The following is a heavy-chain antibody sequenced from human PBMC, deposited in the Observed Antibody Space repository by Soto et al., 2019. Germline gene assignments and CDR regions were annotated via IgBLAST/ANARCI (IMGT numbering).Heavy chain of an antibody. D-gene: IGHD6-13*01. CDR1: GGSISSSSYY. J-gene: IGHJ6*04. CDR3: ARPEYSSGWYWGGNYYYGMDV. CDR2: IYYSGST. V-gene: IGHV4-39*01. Sequence: SETLSLTCTVSGGSISSSSYYWGWIRQPPGKGLEWIGSIYYSGSTYYNPSLKSRVTISVDTSKNQFSLKLSSVTAADTAVYYCARPEYSSGWYWGGNYYYGMDVWGKGTRVTVSS.